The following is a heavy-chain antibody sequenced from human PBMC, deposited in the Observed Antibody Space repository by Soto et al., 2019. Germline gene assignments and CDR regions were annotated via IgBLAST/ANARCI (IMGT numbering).Heavy chain of an antibody. V-gene: IGHV3-64D*06. J-gene: IGHJ1*01. CDR3: VKNRGGANYDFFD. D-gene: IGHD3-3*01. Sequence: VGSLRLSCSASGFTFSSYSMHWVRQSPGKGLQYLSHISSDGDRIYYAGSVRGRFSISRDNSNNMLYLQMNSLGPDDSAVYYCVKNRGGANYDFFDWGQGTPVTVSS. CDR2: ISSDGDRI. CDR1: GFTFSSYS.